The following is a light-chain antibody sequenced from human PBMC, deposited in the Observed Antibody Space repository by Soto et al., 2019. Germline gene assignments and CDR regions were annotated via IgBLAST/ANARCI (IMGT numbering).Light chain of an antibody. Sequence: DIQMTQSPSTLSASVGDRVTITCRASQSISSYLAWYQQKPGKAPNLLIYKASTLKSGVPSRFSGSGSGTEFTLTISSLQPDDFATYYCQQYDTFWTFGLGTKVEIK. V-gene: IGKV1-5*03. CDR2: KAS. CDR1: QSISSY. J-gene: IGKJ1*01. CDR3: QQYDTFWT.